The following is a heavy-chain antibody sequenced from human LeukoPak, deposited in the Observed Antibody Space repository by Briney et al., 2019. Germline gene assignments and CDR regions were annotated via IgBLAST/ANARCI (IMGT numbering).Heavy chain of an antibody. CDR3: AKHNPVTAKRGNYFDY. V-gene: IGHV3-23*01. Sequence: TGGSLRLSCAASGFTFSSYAMSWVRQAPGKGLEWVSAISGSGGSTYYADSVKGRFTISRDNSKNTLYLQMNSLRAEDTAVYYCAKHNPVTAKRGNYFDYWGQGTLVTVSS. CDR1: GFTFSSYA. J-gene: IGHJ4*02. D-gene: IGHD2-21*02. CDR2: ISGSGGST.